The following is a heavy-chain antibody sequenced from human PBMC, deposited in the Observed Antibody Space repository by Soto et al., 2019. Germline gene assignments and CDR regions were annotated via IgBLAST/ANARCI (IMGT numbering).Heavy chain of an antibody. CDR1: VGSISSGDYY. J-gene: IGHJ2*01. CDR3: ARELATIGWYFDL. D-gene: IGHD5-12*01. V-gene: IGHV4-30-4*01. CDR2: IYYSGST. Sequence: SETLSLTCTVSVGSISSGDYYWSWIRRPPGKGLEWIGYIYYSGSTYYNPSLKSRVTISVDTSKNQFPLKLRSVTAADTAVYYCARELATIGWYFDLWGRGTLVPVSS.